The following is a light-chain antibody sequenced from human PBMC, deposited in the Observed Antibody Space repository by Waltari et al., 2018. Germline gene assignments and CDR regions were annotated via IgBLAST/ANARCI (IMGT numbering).Light chain of an antibody. V-gene: IGKV2-28*01. CDR3: MQAVQGLS. CDR2: LAS. J-gene: IGKJ4*01. CDR1: QSLLHTDGYNF. Sequence: EIVMTQSPLSLPVTPGEPASISCRSSQSLLHTDGYNFLDWYLQKAGQSPQLLFYLASHRASGVPDRFSGSGSGTDFTLKISRVEAEDVGVYYCMQAVQGLSFGGGTKVEI.